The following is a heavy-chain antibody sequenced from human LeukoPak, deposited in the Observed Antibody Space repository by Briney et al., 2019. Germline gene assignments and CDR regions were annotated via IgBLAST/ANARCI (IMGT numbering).Heavy chain of an antibody. CDR3: ARQGGSYQPFDY. CDR1: GYSFTTHW. V-gene: IGHV5-51*01. CDR2: ISPGDSDT. D-gene: IGHD1-26*01. J-gene: IGHJ4*02. Sequence: GESLKISGKGSGYSFTTHWTGWVRQLPGKGLEWMGIISPGDSDTRYSPSFQGQVTISVDKSISTAYVQWSSLQASDTAMYFCARQGGSYQPFDYWGQGTLLTVSS.